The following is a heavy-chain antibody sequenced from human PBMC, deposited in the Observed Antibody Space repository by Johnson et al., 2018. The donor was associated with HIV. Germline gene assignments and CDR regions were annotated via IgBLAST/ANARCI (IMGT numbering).Heavy chain of an antibody. J-gene: IGHJ3*02. D-gene: IGHD2-2*01. CDR3: ARRNAGGAFDM. Sequence: EQLVESGGGLVKPGGSLRLSCAASGFTFSNAWMSWVRQAPGKGLEWVGRIKSKTDGGTTDYAAPVKGRFTISRDDSKNTLYLQMGSLRAEDTAVYYCARRNAGGAFDMWGQGTLVTVPA. V-gene: IGHV3-15*01. CDR2: IKSKTDGGTT. CDR1: GFTFSNAW.